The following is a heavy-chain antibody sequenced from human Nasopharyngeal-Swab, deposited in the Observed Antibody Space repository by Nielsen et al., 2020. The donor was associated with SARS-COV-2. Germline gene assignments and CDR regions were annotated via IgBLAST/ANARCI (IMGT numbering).Heavy chain of an antibody. CDR2: IDPSDSYT. D-gene: IGHD6-6*01. J-gene: IGHJ4*02. CDR3: ARQYSSSSY. CDR1: GYSFTSYW. V-gene: IGHV5-10-1*01. Sequence: KVSCKGPGYSFTSYWISWVRQMPGKGLEWMGRIDPSDSYTNYSPSFQGHVTISADKSISTAYLQWSSLKASDTAMYYCARQYSSSSYWGQGTLVTVSS.